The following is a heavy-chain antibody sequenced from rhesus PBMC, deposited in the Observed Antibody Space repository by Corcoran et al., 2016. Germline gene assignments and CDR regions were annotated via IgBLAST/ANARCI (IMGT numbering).Heavy chain of an antibody. CDR1: GASISSTS. V-gene: IGHV4S2*01. CDR3: ARHRGGSWTHQFDY. J-gene: IGHJ4*01. Sequence: QVQLQESGPGLVKPSETLPLTCAVSGASISSTSWSWIRQAPGRGRDWIGRIYGSGGSTDYNPSLKSRVTISIDTSKNQFSLKLSSVTAADTAVYYCARHRGGSWTHQFDYWGQGVLVTVSS. CDR2: IYGSGGST. D-gene: IGHD3-16*01.